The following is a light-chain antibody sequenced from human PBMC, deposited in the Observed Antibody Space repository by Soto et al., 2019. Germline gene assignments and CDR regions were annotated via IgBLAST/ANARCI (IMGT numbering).Light chain of an antibody. J-gene: IGLJ1*01. V-gene: IGLV2-11*01. CDR1: SSDVGGFSY. CDR2: DVS. Sequence: QSVLTQPRSVSGSPVQSVTISCTGTSSDVGGFSYVSWYQQYPGKAPKLILYDVSQRPSGVPDRFSGSKSGNTASLTISGLLAEDEAVFYCCSYSGRYTSVFGTGTRSPS. CDR3: CSYSGRYTSV.